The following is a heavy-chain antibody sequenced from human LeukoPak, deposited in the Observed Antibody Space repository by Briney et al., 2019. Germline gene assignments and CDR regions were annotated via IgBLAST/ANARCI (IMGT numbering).Heavy chain of an antibody. CDR2: ISSSSSYI. V-gene: IGHV3-21*01. CDR3: ARDRYYGSGGYDY. D-gene: IGHD3-10*01. CDR1: GFTFSSYS. Sequence: GGSLRLSCAASGFTFSSYSMNWVRQAPGKGLEWVSSISSSSSYIYYADSVKGRFTISRANAKNSLYLQMNSLRAEDTAVYYCARDRYYGSGGYDYWGQGTLVTVSS. J-gene: IGHJ4*02.